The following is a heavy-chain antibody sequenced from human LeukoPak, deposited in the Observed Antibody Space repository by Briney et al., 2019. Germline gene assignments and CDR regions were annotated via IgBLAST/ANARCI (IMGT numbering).Heavy chain of an antibody. CDR3: ARSSYGYYVGWYFDY. V-gene: IGHV5-51*01. D-gene: IGHD4-17*01. J-gene: IGHJ4*02. CDR2: IYPGDSDT. Sequence: GESLKISCKGSGYSFTSYWIGWVRQMPGKGLEWMGIIYPGDSDTRYSPSFQGQVTISADKSISTAYLQWSSLKASDTAMYYCARSSYGYYVGWYFDYWGQGTLVTVSS. CDR1: GYSFTSYW.